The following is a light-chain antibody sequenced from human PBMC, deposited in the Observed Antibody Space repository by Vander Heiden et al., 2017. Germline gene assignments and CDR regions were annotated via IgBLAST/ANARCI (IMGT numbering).Light chain of an antibody. Sequence: DIQMTQSPASLSASVGDRVTITCRASQGIKKDLAWYQQKPGKAPKRLIYLASTLQSGVPSRFSGSGSGTEFTLTISSLQPEDFATYYCLQHNDYPFTFGPGTKVDIK. CDR2: LAS. V-gene: IGKV1-17*01. J-gene: IGKJ3*01. CDR1: QGIKKD. CDR3: LQHNDYPFT.